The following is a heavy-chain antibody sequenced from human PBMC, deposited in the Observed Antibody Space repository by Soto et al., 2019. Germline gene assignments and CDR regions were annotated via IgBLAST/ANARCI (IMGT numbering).Heavy chain of an antibody. CDR2: ISSSSSYI. CDR1: GFTFSSYS. D-gene: IGHD3-3*01. J-gene: IGHJ4*02. V-gene: IGHV3-21*01. CDR3: AGGGYYDFWSGYYTPPYYFDY. Sequence: GGSLRLSCAASGFTFSSYSMNWVRQAPGKGLEWVSSISSSSSYIYYADSVKGRFTISRDNAKNSLYLQMNSLRAEDTAVYYCAGGGYYDFWSGYYTPPYYFDYWGQGTLVTVSS.